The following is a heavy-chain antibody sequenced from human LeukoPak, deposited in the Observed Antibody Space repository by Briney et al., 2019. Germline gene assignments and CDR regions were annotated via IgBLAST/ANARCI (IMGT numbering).Heavy chain of an antibody. Sequence: GGSLRLSCAASGFTFSSYAMSWVRQAPGKGLEWVSGISGSGGSTYYADSVKGRFTLSRDNSKNTLYLQMDSLRVEDTAVYYCAKVGNNGYFDFWGQGTLVTVSS. CDR3: AKVGNNGYFDF. CDR1: GFTFSSYA. V-gene: IGHV3-23*01. D-gene: IGHD1-26*01. CDR2: ISGSGGST. J-gene: IGHJ4*02.